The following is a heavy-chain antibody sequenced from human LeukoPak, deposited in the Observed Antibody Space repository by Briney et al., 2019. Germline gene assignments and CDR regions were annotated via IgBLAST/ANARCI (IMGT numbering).Heavy chain of an antibody. J-gene: IGHJ5*02. Sequence: SETLSLTCTVSGGSISSYYWSWIRQPPGKGLEWIGYIYYSGSTNYNPSLKSRVTISVDTSKNQFSLKLSSVTAADTAVYYCARRVAVAGPIGAWGQGTLVTVSS. CDR1: GGSISSYY. CDR2: IYYSGST. CDR3: ARRVAVAGPIGA. V-gene: IGHV4-59*08. D-gene: IGHD6-19*01.